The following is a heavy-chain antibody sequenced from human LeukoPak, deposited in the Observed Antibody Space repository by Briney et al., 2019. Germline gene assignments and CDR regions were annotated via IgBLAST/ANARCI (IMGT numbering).Heavy chain of an antibody. CDR3: ARVHCDSSGYNFDY. V-gene: IGHV4-59*01. D-gene: IGHD3-22*01. Sequence: SETLSLTCTVSGGSISSYYWSWIRQPPGKGLEWIGYIYDSGSTNYNPSLKSRVTISLDTSKNQFSLKLTSVTAADTAVYYCARVHCDSSGYNFDYWGQGALVTVSS. CDR1: GGSISSYY. J-gene: IGHJ4*02. CDR2: IYDSGST.